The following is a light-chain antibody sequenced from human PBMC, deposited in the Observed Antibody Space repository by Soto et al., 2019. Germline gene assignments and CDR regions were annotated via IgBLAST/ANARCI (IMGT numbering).Light chain of an antibody. CDR3: QQYNSYQYT. V-gene: IGKV1-5*01. J-gene: IGKJ2*01. Sequence: DIQMTQSPSTLSASVGARVTITCRASQSISSWLAWYQQKPGKAPKLLIYDASSLESGVPSRLSGSGSGTEFTLTISSLQPDDFATYYCQQYNSYQYTFGQGTKLEIK. CDR1: QSISSW. CDR2: DAS.